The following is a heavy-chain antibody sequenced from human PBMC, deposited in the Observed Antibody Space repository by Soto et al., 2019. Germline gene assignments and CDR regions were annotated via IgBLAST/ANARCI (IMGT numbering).Heavy chain of an antibody. Sequence: SETLSLTCAVYGGSLSRSYWIWIRQPPGQGLEWIGEVNHSGSSNYNPYLKSRVTISVDTSKNQFSLKLSSVTAADTAVYYCARTARVRGVSITSYYYYGMDVWGQGTTVTVSS. J-gene: IGHJ6*02. CDR3: ARTARVRGVSITSYYYYGMDV. D-gene: IGHD3-10*01. CDR1: GGSLSRSY. V-gene: IGHV4-34*01. CDR2: VNHSGSS.